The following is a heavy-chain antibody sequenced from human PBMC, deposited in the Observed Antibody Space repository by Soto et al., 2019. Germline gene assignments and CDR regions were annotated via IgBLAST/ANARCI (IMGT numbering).Heavy chain of an antibody. D-gene: IGHD6-13*01. CDR3: ARDPYGGPWSIAAAGPPYFDY. V-gene: IGHV3-48*01. J-gene: IGHJ4*02. CDR2: ISSSSSTI. Sequence: SVGSLRLSCAAFGFTFSSYSMNWVRRAPGKGLEWVSYISSSSSTIYYADSVKGRFTISRDNAKNSLYLQMNSLRAEDTAVYYCARDPYGGPWSIAAAGPPYFDYWGQGTLVTVSS. CDR1: GFTFSSYS.